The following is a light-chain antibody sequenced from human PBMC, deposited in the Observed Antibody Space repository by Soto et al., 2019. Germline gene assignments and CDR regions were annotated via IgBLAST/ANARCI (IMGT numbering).Light chain of an antibody. V-gene: IGLV2-23*02. CDR1: SSDIGSYNH. Sequence: QSALTQPASVSGSPGQSITISCTGTSSDIGSYNHVSWYQQHPGKAPKLIIYEVNNRPSGVSNRFSGSKSASTASLTISGLQADDEADYYCCSYADSSWVFGGGTKVTVL. CDR3: CSYADSSWV. CDR2: EVN. J-gene: IGLJ3*02.